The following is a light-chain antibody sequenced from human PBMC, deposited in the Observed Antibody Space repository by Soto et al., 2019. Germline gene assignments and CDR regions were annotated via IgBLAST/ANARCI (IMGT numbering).Light chain of an antibody. V-gene: IGKV1-5*01. J-gene: IGKJ1*01. CDR1: HSISAW. CDR2: DAS. CDR3: QQYHRYST. Sequence: DIQMTQSPSTLSASVGDRVTVSCRASHSISAWVAWYQRKPGKAPNLLIYDASTLDSGVPSRFSGSASGTEVTLTISSLESDDFATYYCQQYHRYSTFGQGTKVDI.